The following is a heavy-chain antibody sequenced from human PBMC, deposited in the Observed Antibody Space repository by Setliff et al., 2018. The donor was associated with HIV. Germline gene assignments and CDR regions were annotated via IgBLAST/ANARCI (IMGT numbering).Heavy chain of an antibody. CDR1: GFSFSSYG. Sequence: GASLKISCAASGFSFSSYGMHWVRQAPGKGLDWVATIWYDGRNKHYADSVKGRFTISRDNSKNTLYLQMNSLRAEDTAVYYCAKGFSGYKDGFDFSGQGTMVTVSS. D-gene: IGHD5-12*01. CDR2: IWYDGRNK. CDR3: AKGFSGYKDGFDF. J-gene: IGHJ3*01. V-gene: IGHV3-33*06.